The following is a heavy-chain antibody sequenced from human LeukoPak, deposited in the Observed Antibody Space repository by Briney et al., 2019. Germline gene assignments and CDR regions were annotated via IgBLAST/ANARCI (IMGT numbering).Heavy chain of an antibody. Sequence: SQTLSLTCTVSGGSISSGDYYWSWIRQPPGKGLEWIGYIYYSGSTYYNPSLKSRVTISVDTSKNQFSLKLSSVTAADTAVYYCARVRSPDYYDSSGYPFDYWGQGTLVTVSS. CDR2: IYYSGST. V-gene: IGHV4-30-4*01. D-gene: IGHD3-22*01. CDR1: GGSISSGDYY. J-gene: IGHJ4*02. CDR3: ARVRSPDYYDSSGYPFDY.